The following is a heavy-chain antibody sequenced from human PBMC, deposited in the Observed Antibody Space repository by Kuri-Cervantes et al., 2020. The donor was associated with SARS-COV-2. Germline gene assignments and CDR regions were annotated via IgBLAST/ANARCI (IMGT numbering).Heavy chain of an antibody. CDR1: GINFSSYW. D-gene: IGHD3-22*01. CDR3: ASWLLRRSAASMDV. Sequence: GESLKISCAGSGINFSSYWMNWVRQAPGKGLEWVANIKQDGSETYYLGSVKGRFTISRDNAKNSLFLQMNSRRAEDTAVYYCASWLLRRSAASMDVWGQGTTVTVSS. V-gene: IGHV3-7*01. J-gene: IGHJ6*02. CDR2: IKQDGSET.